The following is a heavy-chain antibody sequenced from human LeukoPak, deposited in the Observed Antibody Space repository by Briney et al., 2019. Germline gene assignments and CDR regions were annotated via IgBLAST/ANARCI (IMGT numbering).Heavy chain of an antibody. V-gene: IGHV3-11*04. J-gene: IGHJ4*02. CDR2: ISISGSSI. Sequence: GGSLRLSCSASGFIFSDFYMNWLRQAPGKGLEWVSYISISGSSIYYADAVKGRFTISRDNAKNSLYLQGQSLRADDTAVYYCARERFHGSGAPKYDFWGQGTLVTVSS. CDR1: GFIFSDFY. D-gene: IGHD3-10*01. CDR3: ARERFHGSGAPKYDF.